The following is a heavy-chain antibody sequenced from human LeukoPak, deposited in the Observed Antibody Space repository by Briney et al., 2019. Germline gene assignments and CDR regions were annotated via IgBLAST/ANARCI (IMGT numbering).Heavy chain of an antibody. V-gene: IGHV3-48*01. CDR3: ARARSPRIAAAALDY. J-gene: IGHJ4*02. D-gene: IGHD6-13*01. CDR2: ISYSSSMI. CDR1: RFTFSSYS. Sequence: GGSLRLSCAASRFTFSSYSMNRVRQAPGKGLECISYISYSSSMIYYADSVKGRFTISRDNAKNSLYLQMNSLRAEDTAVYYCARARSPRIAAAALDYWGQGTLVTVSS.